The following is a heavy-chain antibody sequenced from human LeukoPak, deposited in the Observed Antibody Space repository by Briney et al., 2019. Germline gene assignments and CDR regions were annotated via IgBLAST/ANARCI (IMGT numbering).Heavy chain of an antibody. Sequence: GGSLRLSCAASGFTFSSYWIHWVRQTPGKGLVWVSRINTDGSSTNYADSVKGRFTISRDNAKNTLYLQMNSLRAEDTAVYYCATDRSSIAVRPHWGQGTLVTVSS. CDR2: INTDGSST. V-gene: IGHV3-74*01. D-gene: IGHD6-6*01. CDR3: ATDRSSIAVRPH. CDR1: GFTFSSYW. J-gene: IGHJ4*02.